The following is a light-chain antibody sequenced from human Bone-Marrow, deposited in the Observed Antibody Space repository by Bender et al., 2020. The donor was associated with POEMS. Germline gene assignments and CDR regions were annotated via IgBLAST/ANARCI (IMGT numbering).Light chain of an antibody. CDR3: QAWDSGTGVV. J-gene: IGLJ2*01. CDR2: SNY. V-gene: IGLV1-44*01. CDR1: DSNFGGNN. Sequence: QSVLTQPPSASGTPGQSVIISCSGTDSNFGGNNVNWYQHLPGTAPRLVVYSNYQRPSGVPARFSGSNSGNTATLTINRVEDGDEADYYCQAWDSGTGVVFGGGTKVTVL.